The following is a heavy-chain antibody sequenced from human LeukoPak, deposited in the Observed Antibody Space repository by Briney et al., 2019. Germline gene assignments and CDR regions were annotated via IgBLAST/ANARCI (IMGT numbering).Heavy chain of an antibody. CDR3: ARASLDSSGWSSRFDY. D-gene: IGHD6-19*01. CDR1: GYTFTSYA. J-gene: IGHJ4*02. CDR2: IIPIFGTA. Sequence: GASVKVSCKASGYTFTSYAISWVRQAPGQGLEWMGGIIPIFGTANYAQKFQGRVTITADKSTSTAYMELSSLRSEDTAVYYCARASLDSSGWSSRFDYWGQGTLVTVSS. V-gene: IGHV1-69*06.